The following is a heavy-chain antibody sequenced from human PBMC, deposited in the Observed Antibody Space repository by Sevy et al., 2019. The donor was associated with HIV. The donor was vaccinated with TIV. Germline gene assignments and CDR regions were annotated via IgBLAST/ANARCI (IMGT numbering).Heavy chain of an antibody. CDR2: ISAYNGNT. CDR1: GYTFTSYG. Sequence: ASVKVSCKASGYTFTSYGISWVRQAPGQGLEWMGWISAYNGNTNYAQKLQGRVTMTTDTSTSTAYMELRSLRSDDTAVYYCARDTRTWYYYDSSGYFGGDYYFHYWGQGTLVTVSS. V-gene: IGHV1-18*04. CDR3: ARDTRTWYYYDSSGYFGGDYYFHY. D-gene: IGHD3-22*01. J-gene: IGHJ4*02.